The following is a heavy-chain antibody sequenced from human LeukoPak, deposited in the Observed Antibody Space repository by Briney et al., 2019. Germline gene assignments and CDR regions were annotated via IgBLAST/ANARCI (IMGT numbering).Heavy chain of an antibody. CDR2: IYYSGST. J-gene: IGHJ4*02. V-gene: IGHV4-59*08. D-gene: IGHD6-19*01. Sequence: LETLSLTCTVCGGSNSNYYWGWLRQPPGKGLVWFGYIYYSGSTNYNPSLKSRVTISVDTSKNQFSLKLSSVTAADTAVYYCARLLIAVAGGNFDYWGQGTLVTVSS. CDR1: GGSNSNYY. CDR3: ARLLIAVAGGNFDY.